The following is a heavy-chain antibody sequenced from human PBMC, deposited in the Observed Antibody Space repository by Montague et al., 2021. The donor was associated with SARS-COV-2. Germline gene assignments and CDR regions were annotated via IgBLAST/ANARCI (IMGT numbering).Heavy chain of an antibody. V-gene: IGHV4-59*02. CDR2: IYDSGRT. CDR1: GRSVRSYY. Sequence: SETLSLTCIVSGRSVRSYYWSWIRQPPGKGLGWIGYIYDSGRTNXNPSLKSRVTISVDASKNQFSLKLSSVTAADTAVYYCARENTVTTFGGPYYIDSWGQGTLVTVSA. CDR3: ARENTVTTFGGPYYIDS. J-gene: IGHJ4*02. D-gene: IGHD4-17*01.